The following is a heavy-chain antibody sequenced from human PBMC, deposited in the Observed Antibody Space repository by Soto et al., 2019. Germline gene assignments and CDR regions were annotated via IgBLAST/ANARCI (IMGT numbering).Heavy chain of an antibody. J-gene: IGHJ5*02. CDR1: GGTFSTYT. V-gene: IGHV1-69*04. D-gene: IGHD4-4*01. CDR3: AGDPDSHYNDSHASSYP. CDR2: IIPIIGII. Sequence: VASVKVSCKASGGTFSTYTITWVRQAPGQGLEWMGRIIPIIGIINYAQKFQGRVTISADKFTGTAYMELTGLRSDDTAVYYCAGDPDSHYNDSHASSYPWGQGTLVIVSS.